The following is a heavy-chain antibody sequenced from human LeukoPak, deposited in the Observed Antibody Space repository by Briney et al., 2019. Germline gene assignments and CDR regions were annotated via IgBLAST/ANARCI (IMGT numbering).Heavy chain of an antibody. CDR1: GYTFTGYY. Sequence: GASVKVSCKASGYTFTGYYMHWVRQAPGQGLEWMGWINPNSGGTNYAQKFQGRVTMTRDTSISTAYMELSRLRSDDTAVYYCAKDADGRAYGSGSCDYWGQGTLVTVSS. CDR3: AKDADGRAYGSGSCDY. V-gene: IGHV1-2*02. J-gene: IGHJ4*02. D-gene: IGHD3-10*01. CDR2: INPNSGGT.